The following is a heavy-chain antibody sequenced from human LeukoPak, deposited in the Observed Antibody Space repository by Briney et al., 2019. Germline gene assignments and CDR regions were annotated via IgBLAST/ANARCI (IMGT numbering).Heavy chain of an antibody. J-gene: IGHJ4*02. CDR3: ARVGSSSSPYSYYFDY. CDR1: GFTFSSYE. V-gene: IGHV3-48*03. CDR2: ISSSGSTI. D-gene: IGHD6-6*01. Sequence: GGSLRLSCAASGFTFSSYEMNWVRQAPGKGLEWVSYISSSGSTIYYADSVKGRFTISRDNAKNSLYLQMNSLRAEDTAVYYCARVGSSSSPYSYYFDYWGQGTLVTVSS.